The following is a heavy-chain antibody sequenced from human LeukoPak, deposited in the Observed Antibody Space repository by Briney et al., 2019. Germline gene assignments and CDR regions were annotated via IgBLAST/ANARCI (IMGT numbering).Heavy chain of an antibody. J-gene: IGHJ5*02. Sequence: GGSLRLSCAASGFTFSSYWMSWVRQAPGKGLEWVANIKQDGSEKYYVDSVKGRFTISRDNAKNSLYLQMNSLRAEDTAVYYCARESVYDFWSGYYRFRFDPWGQGTLVTVSS. V-gene: IGHV3-7*01. D-gene: IGHD3-3*01. CDR2: IKQDGSEK. CDR1: GFTFSSYW. CDR3: ARESVYDFWSGYYRFRFDP.